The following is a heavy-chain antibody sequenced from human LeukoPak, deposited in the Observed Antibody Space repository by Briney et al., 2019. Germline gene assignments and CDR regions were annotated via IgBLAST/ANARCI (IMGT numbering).Heavy chain of an antibody. CDR3: AKGISYYYYYYMDV. D-gene: IGHD6-13*01. V-gene: IGHV3-23*01. CDR1: GFTFSSYA. Sequence: GGSLRLSCAVSGFTFSSYAMSWVRQAPGKGLEWVSAISGSGGSTYYADSVKGRFTISRDNSKNTLYLQMNSLRAEDTAVYYCAKGISYYYYYYMDVWGKGTTVTVSS. J-gene: IGHJ6*03. CDR2: ISGSGGST.